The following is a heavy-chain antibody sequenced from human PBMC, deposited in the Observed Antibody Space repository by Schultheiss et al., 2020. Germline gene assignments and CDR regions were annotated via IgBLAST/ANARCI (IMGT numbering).Heavy chain of an antibody. CDR3: ATVQTPNSSAWYGYFDL. CDR1: GGSISSYY. CDR2: IYYTGST. D-gene: IGHD3-22*01. V-gene: IGHV4-59*08. J-gene: IGHJ2*01. Sequence: SETLSLICTVSGGSISSYYWSWIRQPPGKGLEWIGNIYYTGSTNYNPSLKSRVTISVDTSKNQFSLKLSSVTAADTAVYYCATVQTPNSSAWYGYFDLWGRGTLVTVSS.